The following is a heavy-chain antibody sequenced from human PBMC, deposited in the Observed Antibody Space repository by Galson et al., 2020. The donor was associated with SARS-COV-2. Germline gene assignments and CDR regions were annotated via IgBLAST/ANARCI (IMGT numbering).Heavy chain of an antibody. D-gene: IGHD3-9*01. CDR2: ISYDGSNK. CDR1: GFTFSSYG. V-gene: IGHV3-30*18. CDR3: AKDRKYYDILTGYLGPPANYYYYGMNV. J-gene: IGHJ6*02. Sequence: GGSLRLSCAASGFTFSSYGMHWVRQAPGKGLEWVAVISYDGSNKYYADSVKGRFTISRDNSKNTLYLQMNSLRAEDTAVYYCAKDRKYYDILTGYLGPPANYYYYGMNVWGQGTTVTVSS.